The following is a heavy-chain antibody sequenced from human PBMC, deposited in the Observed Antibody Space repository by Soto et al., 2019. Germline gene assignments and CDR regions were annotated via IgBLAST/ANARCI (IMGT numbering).Heavy chain of an antibody. CDR2: IYWNEDK. V-gene: IGHV2-5*01. J-gene: IGHJ5*02. D-gene: IGHD4-17*01. CDR1: GFSLKTGGAG. CDR3: AHRGYGDYPRDNWFDP. Sequence: GSGPTLVNPTQTLTLTCTFSGFSLKTGGAGVGWIRQPPGKALEWLALIYWNEDKRYSPSLKSRLTITKDTSKNQVVLTMTNVDPVDTATYYCAHRGYGDYPRDNWFDPWGQGTLVTVSS.